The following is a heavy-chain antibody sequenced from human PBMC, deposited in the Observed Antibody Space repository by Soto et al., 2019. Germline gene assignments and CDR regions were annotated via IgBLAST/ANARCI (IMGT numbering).Heavy chain of an antibody. CDR3: TRVPPNNYGCGTYPFDS. CDR1: GFTFDHYA. D-gene: IGHD3-10*01. J-gene: IGHJ4*02. Sequence: EVQLVESGGGLAQPGRSLRLSCTSSGFTFDHYAMTWLRQAPGKGLAWVGFITSKAYGGTPEYAASVKGRFTISRDDSKSIAYPQMDSLKPDGTAVYYCTRVPPNNYGCGTYPFDSRCQGALVTVSS. V-gene: IGHV3-49*03. CDR2: ITSKAYGGTP.